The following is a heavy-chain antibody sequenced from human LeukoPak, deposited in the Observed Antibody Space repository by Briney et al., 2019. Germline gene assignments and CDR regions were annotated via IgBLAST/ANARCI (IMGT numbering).Heavy chain of an antibody. CDR1: GFTFSSYA. CDR3: ARDSRITMIVVVNTTPGY. CDR2: ISYDGSNK. Sequence: PGGSLRLSCAASGFTFSSYAMHWVRQAPGKGLEWVAVISYDGSNKYYADSVKGRFTISRDNSKNTLYLQMNSLRAEDTAVYYCARDSRITMIVVVNTTPGYWGQGTLVTVSS. V-gene: IGHV3-30-3*01. D-gene: IGHD3-22*01. J-gene: IGHJ4*02.